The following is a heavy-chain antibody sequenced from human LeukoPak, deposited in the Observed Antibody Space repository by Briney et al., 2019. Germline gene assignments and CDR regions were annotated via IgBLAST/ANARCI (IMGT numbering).Heavy chain of an antibody. J-gene: IGHJ4*02. D-gene: IGHD6-13*01. CDR3: ARQRGSSWWDGQYYFDY. Sequence: SETLSLTCTVSGGSISSSSYYWGWIRQPPGKGLEWIGSIYYSGSTYYNPSLKSRVTISVDTSKNQFSLKLSSVTAADTAVYYCARQRGSSWWDGQYYFDYWGQGTLVTVSS. V-gene: IGHV4-39*01. CDR2: IYYSGST. CDR1: GGSISSSSYY.